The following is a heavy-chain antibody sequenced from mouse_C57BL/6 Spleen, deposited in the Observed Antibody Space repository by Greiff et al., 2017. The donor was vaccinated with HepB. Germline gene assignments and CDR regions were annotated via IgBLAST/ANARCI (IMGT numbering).Heavy chain of an antibody. D-gene: IGHD1-1*01. J-gene: IGHJ2*01. CDR2: INYDGSST. Sequence: EVMLVESEGGLVQPGSSMKLSCTASGFTFSDYYMAWVRQVPEKGLEWVANINYDGSSTYYLDSLKSRFIISRDNAKNILYLQMSSLKSEDTATYYCARAPIYYYGRGYFDYWGQGTTLTVSS. CDR1: GFTFSDYY. CDR3: ARAPIYYYGRGYFDY. V-gene: IGHV5-16*01.